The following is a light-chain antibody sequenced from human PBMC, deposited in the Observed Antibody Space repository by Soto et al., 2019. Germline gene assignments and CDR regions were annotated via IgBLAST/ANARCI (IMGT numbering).Light chain of an antibody. CDR3: QQFNSKVWT. V-gene: IGKV1-5*01. J-gene: IGKJ1*01. CDR2: EAS. CDR1: QSVSRW. Sequence: DIQMTQSPSTLSASVGDTVTITCRASQSVSRWLNWYQQKSGKALRLLIYEASNLEIGVPSRFSGSGSGTEFILTINSLQPADSATYYCQQFNSKVWTFGQGTKVEI.